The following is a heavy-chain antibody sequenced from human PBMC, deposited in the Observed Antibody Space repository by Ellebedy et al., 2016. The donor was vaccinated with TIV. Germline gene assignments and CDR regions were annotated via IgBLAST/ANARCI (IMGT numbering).Heavy chain of an antibody. V-gene: IGHV3-30-3*01. CDR2: ISYDGSNS. CDR3: AREIDSPDAYCSGESCYPDY. J-gene: IGHJ4*02. CDR1: GFTFSNYA. D-gene: IGHD2-15*01. Sequence: GESLKISCVASGFTFSNYAMHWVRQAPGKGLEWVAVISYDGSNSHYADSVKGRFTISRDNSKNTQYLKMNSLRAEDTAVYYCAREIDSPDAYCSGESCYPDYWGQGTLVTVSS.